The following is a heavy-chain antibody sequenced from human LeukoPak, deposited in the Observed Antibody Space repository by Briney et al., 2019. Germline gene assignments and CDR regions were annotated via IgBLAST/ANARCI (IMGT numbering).Heavy chain of an antibody. D-gene: IGHD1-1*01. CDR2: IKQDGSEK. J-gene: IGHJ3*02. CDR1: GFTFSSYW. V-gene: IGHV3-7*01. Sequence: PGGSLRLSCAASGFTFSSYWMSWVRQAPGKGLEWVANIKQDGSEKYYVDSVKGRFTISRDNAKNSLYLQMNSLRAEDTAVYYCARDKLGINWNGASAFDIWGQGTMVTVSS. CDR3: ARDKLGINWNGASAFDI.